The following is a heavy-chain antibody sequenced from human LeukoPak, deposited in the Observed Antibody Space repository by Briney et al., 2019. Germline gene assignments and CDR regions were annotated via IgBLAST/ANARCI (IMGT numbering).Heavy chain of an antibody. CDR3: ARVPLEMATKSSDY. V-gene: IGHV1-69*13. J-gene: IGHJ4*02. Sequence: SVKVPCKASGGTFSSYAISWVRQAPGQGLEWMGGIIPIFGTANYAQKFQGRVTITADESTSTAYMELSSLRSEDTAVYYCARVPLEMATKSSDYWGQGTLVTVSS. CDR2: IIPIFGTA. D-gene: IGHD5-24*01. CDR1: GGTFSSYA.